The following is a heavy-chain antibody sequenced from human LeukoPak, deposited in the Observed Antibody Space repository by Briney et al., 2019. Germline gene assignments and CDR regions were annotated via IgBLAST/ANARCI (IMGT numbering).Heavy chain of an antibody. CDR3: ARGVQYYDFWSGRYYYMDV. Sequence: SSETLSLTCTVSGGSISSYYWSWIRQPAGKGLEWIGRIYTSGSTNYNPSLKRRVTISVDKSKNQFSLKLSSVTAADTAVYYCARGVQYYDFWSGRYYYMDVWGKGTTVTVSS. J-gene: IGHJ6*03. D-gene: IGHD3-3*01. CDR1: GGSISSYY. CDR2: IYTSGST. V-gene: IGHV4-4*07.